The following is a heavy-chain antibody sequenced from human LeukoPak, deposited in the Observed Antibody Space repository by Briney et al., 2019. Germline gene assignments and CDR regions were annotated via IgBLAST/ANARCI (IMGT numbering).Heavy chain of an antibody. D-gene: IGHD6-19*01. CDR2: INHSGST. Sequence: SETLSLTCAVYGGSFSGYYWSWIRQPPGKGLEWIGEINHSGSTNYNPSLKSRVTISVDTSKNQFSLKLSSVTAADTAVYYCARHGDTQWLAFDIWGQGTMVTVSS. J-gene: IGHJ3*02. V-gene: IGHV4-34*01. CDR1: GGSFSGYY. CDR3: ARHGDTQWLAFDI.